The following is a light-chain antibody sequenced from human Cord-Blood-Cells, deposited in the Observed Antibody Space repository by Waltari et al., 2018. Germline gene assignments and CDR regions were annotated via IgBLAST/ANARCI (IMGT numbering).Light chain of an antibody. V-gene: IGLV2-14*01. CDR3: SSYTSSSTDWV. J-gene: IGLJ3*02. CDR1: SSDVGGYNY. Sequence: QSALTQPASVSGSPGQSITISCTGTSSDVGGYNYVSWYQQHPGKAPKLMIYEVSNRPSGVSNRFSDSKSGNTASLTISGLQAEDEADYYCSSYTSSSTDWVFGGGTKLTVL. CDR2: EVS.